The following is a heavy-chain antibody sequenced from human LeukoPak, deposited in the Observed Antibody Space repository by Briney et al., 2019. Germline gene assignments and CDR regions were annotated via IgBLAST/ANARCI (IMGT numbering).Heavy chain of an antibody. CDR1: GYSFTSYW. V-gene: IGHV5-51*01. Sequence: GESLKISCKGSGYSFTSYWIGWVRQMPGKGLEWMGIIYPGDSDTRYSPSFQGQVTISADKSISTAYLQWSSLKASDTAMYYCARLPPESPSIAAAGHRWGQGTLVTVSS. J-gene: IGHJ4*02. CDR2: IYPGDSDT. CDR3: ARLPPESPSIAAAGHR. D-gene: IGHD6-13*01.